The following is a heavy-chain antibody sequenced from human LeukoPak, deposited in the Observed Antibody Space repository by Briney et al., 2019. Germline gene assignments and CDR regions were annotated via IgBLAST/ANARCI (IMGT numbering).Heavy chain of an antibody. Sequence: SETLSLTCTVSGGSISSSSYYWGWIRQPPGKGLEWIGSIYYSGSTYYNPSLKSRVTISVDTSKNQFSLKLSSVTAADTAVYYCASRAALDTAMAYYYYYGMDVWGQGTTVTVSS. CDR1: GGSISSSSYY. CDR2: IYYSGST. CDR3: ASRAALDTAMAYYYYYGMDV. V-gene: IGHV4-39*01. D-gene: IGHD5-18*01. J-gene: IGHJ6*02.